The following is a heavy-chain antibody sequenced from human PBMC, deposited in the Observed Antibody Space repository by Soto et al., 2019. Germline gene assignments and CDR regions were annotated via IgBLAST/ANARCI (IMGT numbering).Heavy chain of an antibody. CDR3: ARRPRRYCSSTSCYAGSLSDQKAWFDP. V-gene: IGHV4-39*01. CDR1: GGSISSSSYY. Sequence: SETLSLTCTVSGGSISSSSYYWGWIRQPPGKGLEWIGSIYYSGSTYYNPSLKSRVTISVDTSKTQSSLKLSSVTAADTAVYYCARRPRRYCSSTSCYAGSLSDQKAWFDPWGQGTLVTVSS. D-gene: IGHD2-2*01. CDR2: IYYSGST. J-gene: IGHJ5*02.